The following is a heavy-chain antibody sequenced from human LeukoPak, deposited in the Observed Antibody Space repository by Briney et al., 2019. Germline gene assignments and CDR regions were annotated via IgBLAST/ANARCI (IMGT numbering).Heavy chain of an antibody. D-gene: IGHD6-13*01. V-gene: IGHV1-2*02. J-gene: IGHJ3*02. CDR2: INPNSGGT. Sequence: ASVKVTCKASGYTFTGYNMQWVRQAPGQGLELMGWINPNSGGTNYAQKFQGRVTMTRDTSISTAYMELSRLRSDDTAVYYCARDIAAAGVAAFHIWGQGTMVTVSS. CDR3: ARDIAAAGVAAFHI. CDR1: GYTFTGYN.